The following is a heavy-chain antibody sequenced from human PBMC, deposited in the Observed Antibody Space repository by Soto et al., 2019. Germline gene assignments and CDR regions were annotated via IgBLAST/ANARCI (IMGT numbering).Heavy chain of an antibody. J-gene: IGHJ3*02. CDR3: ARDVSVLRFLESYYFDI. CDR2: IYTSGST. V-gene: IGHV4-4*07. D-gene: IGHD3-3*01. CDR1: GGSISSYY. Sequence: QVQLQESGPGLVKPSETLSLTCTVSGGSISSYYWSWIRQPAGKGLEWIGRIYTSGSTNYNPSLKSRVTMSVDTSKNQFSLKLSSVTAADTAVYYCARDVSVLRFLESYYFDIWGQGTMVTVSS.